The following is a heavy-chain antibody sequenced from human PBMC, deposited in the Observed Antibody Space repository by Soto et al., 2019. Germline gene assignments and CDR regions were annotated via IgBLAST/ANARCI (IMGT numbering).Heavy chain of an antibody. V-gene: IGHV3-23*01. CDR1: GFTFSSYA. J-gene: IGHJ3*02. Sequence: EVQLLESGGGSVQPGGSLRLSCAASGFTFSSYAMSWVRQAAGKGLEWVSGVSGSGGSTYCVDSVKGRFTISRDNSKNTLYLQMNSLRAEHTAVYYCAKDFGYNYGYDAFDIWGQGTMVTVSS. D-gene: IGHD5-18*01. CDR2: VSGSGGST. CDR3: AKDFGYNYGYDAFDI.